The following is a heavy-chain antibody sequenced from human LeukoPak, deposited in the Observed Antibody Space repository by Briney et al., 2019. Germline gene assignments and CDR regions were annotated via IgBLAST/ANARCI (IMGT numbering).Heavy chain of an antibody. V-gene: IGHV3-72*01. Sequence: SGGSLRLSCAASGFTFSDHYMDWVRQAPGKGLEWVGRTRNKANSYTTEYAASVKGRFTISRDDSKNSLYLQMNSLRAEDTAVYYCARPGHDTTNSYGMDVWGQGTTVTVSS. CDR1: GFTFSDHY. CDR3: ARPGHDTTNSYGMDV. CDR2: TRNKANSYTT. J-gene: IGHJ6*02. D-gene: IGHD2/OR15-2a*01.